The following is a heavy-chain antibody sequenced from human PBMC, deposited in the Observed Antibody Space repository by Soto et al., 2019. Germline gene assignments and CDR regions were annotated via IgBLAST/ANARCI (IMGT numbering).Heavy chain of an antibody. CDR2: IPAIGGT. CDR1: GVSTSPYH. Sequence: SETLSLTCRVSGVSTSPYHWSWIRQPAGKGLEWIGRIPAIGGTNYSPSLESRVTMSLDTSKNQFSLILTSVTAADTAVYYCAKGAGPPWFDPWGQGTLVTVSS. V-gene: IGHV4-4*07. J-gene: IGHJ5*02. CDR3: AKGAGPPWFDP.